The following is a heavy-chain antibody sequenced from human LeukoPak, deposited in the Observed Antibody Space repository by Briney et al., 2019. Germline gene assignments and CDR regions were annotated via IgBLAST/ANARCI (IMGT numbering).Heavy chain of an antibody. CDR1: GYTFTGYH. Sequence: ASVKVSCKTSGYTFTGYHIHWVRQAPGQGLEWMGWIRPNSGGTKYAQNFQGRVTMTWDTSISTAYMELSRLRSDDTAVYYCATRYCSSTSCRPAWGQGTLVTVSS. CDR3: ATRYCSSTSCRPA. V-gene: IGHV1-2*02. CDR2: IRPNSGGT. D-gene: IGHD2-2*01. J-gene: IGHJ5*02.